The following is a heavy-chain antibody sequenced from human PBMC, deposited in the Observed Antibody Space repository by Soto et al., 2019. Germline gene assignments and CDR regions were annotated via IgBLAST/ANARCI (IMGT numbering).Heavy chain of an antibody. V-gene: IGHV4-4*02. CDR3: ARVGGYYDILTGLTPNNYYYGMDV. CDR1: GGSISSSNW. J-gene: IGHJ6*02. Sequence: QVQLQESGPGLVKPSGTLSLTCAVSGGSISSSNWWSWVRQPPGKGLEWIGEIYHSGSTNYNPSLKSRVTISVDKSKNQFSLKLSSVTAADTAVYYCARVGGYYDILTGLTPNNYYYGMDVWGQGTTVTVSS. CDR2: IYHSGST. D-gene: IGHD3-9*01.